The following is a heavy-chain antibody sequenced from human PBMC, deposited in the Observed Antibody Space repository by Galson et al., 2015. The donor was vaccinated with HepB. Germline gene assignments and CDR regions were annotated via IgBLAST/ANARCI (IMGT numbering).Heavy chain of an antibody. Sequence: SLRLSCAASGFSFNTYWMSWVRQAPGKGLEWVANMKEDGNERYYVDSVKGRFTVSRDNARNLMYLQMNSLRAEDTAVYYCARDDSALKNFDYWGQGTLVTVSA. D-gene: IGHD2-21*01. J-gene: IGHJ4*02. CDR2: MKEDGNER. CDR3: ARDDSALKNFDY. CDR1: GFSFNTYW. V-gene: IGHV3-7*03.